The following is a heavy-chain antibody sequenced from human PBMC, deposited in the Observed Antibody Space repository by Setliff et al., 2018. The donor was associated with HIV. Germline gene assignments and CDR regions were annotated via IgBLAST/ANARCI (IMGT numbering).Heavy chain of an antibody. CDR2: IYSTGST. D-gene: IGHD3-9*01. CDR1: GDSISSGNYY. Sequence: LSETLSLTCTFSGDSISSGNYYWSWIRQPAGKGLEWIGRIYSTGSTNYNPSLKSRVTISSDTSKNLFSLKLTTVTAADAAVYYRTRDTGYILSGYRPHWYFDLWGRGTLVTVSS. J-gene: IGHJ2*01. V-gene: IGHV4-61*02. CDR3: TRDTGYILSGYRPHWYFDL.